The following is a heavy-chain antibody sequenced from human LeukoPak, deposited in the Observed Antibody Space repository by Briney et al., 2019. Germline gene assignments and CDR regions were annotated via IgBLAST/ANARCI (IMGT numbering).Heavy chain of an antibody. CDR2: IIPILGIA. D-gene: IGHD6-13*01. Sequence: SVKVSCKASGGTFNSYAISWVRQAPGQGLEWMGRIIPILGIANYAQKFQGRVTITADESTSTAYMELSSLRSEDTAVYYCARGGHSSSWGFDYWGQGTLVTVSS. J-gene: IGHJ4*02. V-gene: IGHV1-69*04. CDR3: ARGGHSSSWGFDY. CDR1: GGTFNSYA.